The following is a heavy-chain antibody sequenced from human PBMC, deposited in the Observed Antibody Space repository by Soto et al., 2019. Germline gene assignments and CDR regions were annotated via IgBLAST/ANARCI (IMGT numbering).Heavy chain of an antibody. Sequence: QVQLVQSGAEVKKPGASVKVSCKASGYTFINYGISWVQQAPGQGLEWMGWTSPYKGDTNYAQNLQGRVTMTTDTSTSTAYMELRSLRSDDTAVYYCATVKSYGSDTHLVLNWFDSWGQGTLVTVSS. CDR2: TSPYKGDT. CDR1: GYTFINYG. J-gene: IGHJ5*01. V-gene: IGHV1-18*01. CDR3: ATVKSYGSDTHLVLNWFDS. D-gene: IGHD3-10*01.